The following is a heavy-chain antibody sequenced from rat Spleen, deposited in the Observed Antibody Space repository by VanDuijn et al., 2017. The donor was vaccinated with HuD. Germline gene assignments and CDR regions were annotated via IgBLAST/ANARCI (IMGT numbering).Heavy chain of an antibody. J-gene: IGHJ2*01. D-gene: IGHD5-1*01. V-gene: IGHV2-72*01. CDR1: GFSLTSNG. CDR3: ARHPWGGAPYY. Sequence: QVQVKESGPDLVQPSQTLSLTCTVSGFSLTSNGVSWVRQPLGRGLMWMGTIWPSGSTNYNLAVQSRLSISRDTSKSQVFLKMDSLQPEDTGTYYCARHPWGGAPYYWGQGVMVTVSS. CDR2: IWPSGST.